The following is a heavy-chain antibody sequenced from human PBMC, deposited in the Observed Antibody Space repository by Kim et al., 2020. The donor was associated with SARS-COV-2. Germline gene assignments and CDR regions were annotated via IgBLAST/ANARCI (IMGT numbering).Heavy chain of an antibody. D-gene: IGHD5-12*01. CDR3: ARGRWLQLGEGVFDY. CDR2: INHSGST. V-gene: IGHV4-34*01. Sequence: SETLSLTCAVYGGSFSGYYWSWIRQPPGKGLEWIGEINHSGSTNYNPSLKSRVTISVDTSKNQFSLKLSSVTAADTAVYYCARGRWLQLGEGVFDYWGQGTLVTVSS. CDR1: GGSFSGYY. J-gene: IGHJ4*02.